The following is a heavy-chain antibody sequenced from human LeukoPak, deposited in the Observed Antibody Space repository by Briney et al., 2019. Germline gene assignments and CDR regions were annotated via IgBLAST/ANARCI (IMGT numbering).Heavy chain of an antibody. D-gene: IGHD4-11*01. CDR1: KFTFSSYW. CDR2: INQDGSEQ. Sequence: GGSLRLSCTASKFTFSSYWMNWVRQAPGKGLEWVANINQDGSEQYSVDSVKGRFTISRDNAKNSLYLQMNSLRAEDTAVYYCASLQWGLPFDYWGQGTLVTVSS. V-gene: IGHV3-7*01. J-gene: IGHJ4*02. CDR3: ASLQWGLPFDY.